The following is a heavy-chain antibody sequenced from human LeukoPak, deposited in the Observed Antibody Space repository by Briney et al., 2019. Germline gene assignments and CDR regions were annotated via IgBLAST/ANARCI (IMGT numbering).Heavy chain of an antibody. Sequence: GGSLRLSCAASGFIVSDSYMDWVRQASGKGLEWVSVMHSDGRTFYADSVKDRFTISRDKSKNMLYLQMDSLRAEDTAVYYCARDPDDRSGLDAFETWGQGTQVIVS. D-gene: IGHD3-22*01. CDR2: MHSDGRT. V-gene: IGHV3-53*01. CDR3: ARDPDDRSGLDAFET. J-gene: IGHJ3*02. CDR1: GFIVSDSY.